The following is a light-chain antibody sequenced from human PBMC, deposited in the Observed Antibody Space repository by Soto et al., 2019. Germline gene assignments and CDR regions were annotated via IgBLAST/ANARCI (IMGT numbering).Light chain of an antibody. CDR1: SSDIGGYNS. CDR2: DVS. CDR3: CSYAGSLVV. Sequence: QSALTQPRSVSGSPGQSVTISCTGTSSDIGGYNSVSWYQHHPGKAPKLIIYDVSKRPSGVPDRFSGSKSANTASLTIFGLQAADEADYYCCSYAGSLVVFGGGTKVTVL. V-gene: IGLV2-11*01. J-gene: IGLJ2*01.